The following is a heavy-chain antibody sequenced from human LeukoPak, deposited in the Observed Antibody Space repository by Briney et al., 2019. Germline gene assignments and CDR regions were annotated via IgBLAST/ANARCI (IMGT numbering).Heavy chain of an antibody. V-gene: IGHV1-18*01. CDR3: ARDPKYSPDY. CDR2: ISAYNGNT. Sequence: ASVKVSCKASGGTFSSYAISWVRQAPGQGLEWMGWISAYNGNTNYAQKLQGRVTMTTDTSTSTAYMELRSLRSDDTAVYYCARDPKYSPDYWGQGTLVTVSS. J-gene: IGHJ4*02. D-gene: IGHD6-6*01. CDR1: GGTFSSYA.